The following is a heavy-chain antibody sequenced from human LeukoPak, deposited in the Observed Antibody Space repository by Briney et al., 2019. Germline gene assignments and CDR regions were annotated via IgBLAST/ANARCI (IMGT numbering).Heavy chain of an antibody. CDR2: INPNSRGT. V-gene: IGHV1-2*02. Sequence: VASVKVPCKASGYTFTDYYMHWVRQAPGQGLEWMGWINPNSRGTDSAQKFQGRFSMTRDTSISTAYMELSRLRSDDTAVYYCARRTREYSHDAFDIWGQGTMVTVSS. J-gene: IGHJ3*02. D-gene: IGHD5-18*01. CDR3: ARRTREYSHDAFDI. CDR1: GYTFTDYY.